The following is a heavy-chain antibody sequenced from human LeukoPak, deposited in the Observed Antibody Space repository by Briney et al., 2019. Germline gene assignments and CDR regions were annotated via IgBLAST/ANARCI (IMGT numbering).Heavy chain of an antibody. CDR2: IYYSGST. Sequence: ASETLSLTCTVSGGSISSYYWSWIRQPPGKGLEWIWYIYYSGSTTYYPSLKSRVTISVDASKNQISLQLSYVTAADTAVYYCSRDGASGIAVALDYWGQGTLVTVSS. D-gene: IGHD6-19*01. CDR3: SRDGASGIAVALDY. CDR1: GGSISSYY. V-gene: IGHV4-59*01. J-gene: IGHJ4*02.